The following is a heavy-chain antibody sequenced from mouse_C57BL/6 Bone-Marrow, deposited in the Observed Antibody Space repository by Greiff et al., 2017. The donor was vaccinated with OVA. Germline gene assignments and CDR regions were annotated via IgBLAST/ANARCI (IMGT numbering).Heavy chain of an antibody. CDR1: GFNIKDDY. V-gene: IGHV14-4*01. J-gene: IGHJ4*01. CDR3: TTFHFYAMDY. Sequence: EVQLVESGAELVRPGASVKLSCTASGFNIKDDYMHWVKQRPEQGLEWIGWIDPENGDTEYASKFQGKATITADTSSNTAYLQLSSLTSEDTAVYYCTTFHFYAMDYWGQGTSVTVSS. CDR2: IDPENGDT.